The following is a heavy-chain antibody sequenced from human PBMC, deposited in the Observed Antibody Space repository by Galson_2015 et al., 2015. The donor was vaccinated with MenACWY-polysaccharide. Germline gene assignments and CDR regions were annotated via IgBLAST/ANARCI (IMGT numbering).Heavy chain of an antibody. CDR3: ARDLYYYDSSGVGYYGMDV. CDR2: INTNTGNT. CDR1: GYTFTNYA. D-gene: IGHD3-22*01. J-gene: IGHJ6*02. Sequence: SVKVSCKASGYTFTNYAINWVRQAPGQGLEWMGWINTNTGNTTYAQGFTGRFVFSLDTSVSTAYLQISSLKAEDTAVYYCARDLYYYDSSGVGYYGMDVWGQGTTVTVSS. V-gene: IGHV7-4-1*02.